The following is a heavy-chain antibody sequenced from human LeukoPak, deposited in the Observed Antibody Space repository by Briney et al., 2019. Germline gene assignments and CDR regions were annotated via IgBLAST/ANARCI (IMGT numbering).Heavy chain of an antibody. Sequence: SQTLSLTCTVAGGSITSYYWSWIRQPPGKGLEWLGYIYYSGSPNYNPSLRSRLTISVDTSKNQFSLRLSSVTAADTAVYYCARAPGVGGGPVAGTNWFGPWGQGTLVTVSS. CDR1: GGSITSYY. CDR2: IYYSGSP. J-gene: IGHJ5*02. CDR3: ARAPGVGGGPVAGTNWFGP. D-gene: IGHD6-19*01. V-gene: IGHV4-59*01.